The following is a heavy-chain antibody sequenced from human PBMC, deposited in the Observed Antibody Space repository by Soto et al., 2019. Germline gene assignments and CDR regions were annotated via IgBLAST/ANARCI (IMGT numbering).Heavy chain of an antibody. CDR1: GFTFSSYA. V-gene: IGHV3-30-3*01. CDR3: AREYYYDSSGHIYWYFDL. CDR2: ISYDGSNK. Sequence: QVQLVESGGGVVQPGRSLRLSCAASGFTFSSYAMHWVRQAPGKGLEWVAVISYDGSNKYYADSVKGRFTISRDNSKNTLYRQMNSLRAQDTTVYYCAREYYYDSSGHIYWYFDLWGRGTLVTVSS. D-gene: IGHD3-22*01. J-gene: IGHJ2*01.